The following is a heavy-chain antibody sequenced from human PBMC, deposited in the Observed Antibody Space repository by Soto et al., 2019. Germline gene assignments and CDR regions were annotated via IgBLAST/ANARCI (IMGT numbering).Heavy chain of an antibody. CDR3: ARVPDH. V-gene: IGHV4-30-2*01. CDR1: GGSISSGGYS. J-gene: IGHJ4*02. CDR2: MYHSGST. D-gene: IGHD2-2*01. Sequence: SETLSLTCAVSGGSISSGGYSWSWIRQPPGKGLEWIGYMYHSGSTYYNQSLKSRVTISIDRSKNKFSLKLRSVTAADTAVYYCARVPDHWGQGILVTVSS.